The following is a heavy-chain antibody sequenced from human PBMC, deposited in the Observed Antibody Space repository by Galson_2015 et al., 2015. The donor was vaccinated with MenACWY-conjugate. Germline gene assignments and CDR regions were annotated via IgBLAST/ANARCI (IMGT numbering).Heavy chain of an antibody. Sequence: SLRLSCAASGFTVSSNYMSWVRQAPGKGLEWVSVIYSGGSTYYADSVKGRFTISRDNSKNTLYLQMNSLRAEDTAVYYCAREASGAVVDPSGQGTLVPASS. CDR1: GFTVSSNY. CDR2: IYSGGST. V-gene: IGHV3-53*01. CDR3: AREASGAVVDP. J-gene: IGHJ5*02. D-gene: IGHD3-3*01.